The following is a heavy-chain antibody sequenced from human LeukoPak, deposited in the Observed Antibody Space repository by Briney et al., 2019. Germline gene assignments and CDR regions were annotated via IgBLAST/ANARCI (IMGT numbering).Heavy chain of an antibody. CDR1: GFTFSSYA. J-gene: IGHJ4*02. CDR2: ISGSGGST. Sequence: GRSLRLSCAASGFTFSSYAMSWVRQAPGKGLEWVSAISGSGGSTYYADSVKGRFTISRDNSKNTLYLQMNSLRSEDTAVYYCAKVARGYSGYEEDYWGQGTLVTVSS. D-gene: IGHD5-12*01. CDR3: AKVARGYSGYEEDY. V-gene: IGHV3-23*01.